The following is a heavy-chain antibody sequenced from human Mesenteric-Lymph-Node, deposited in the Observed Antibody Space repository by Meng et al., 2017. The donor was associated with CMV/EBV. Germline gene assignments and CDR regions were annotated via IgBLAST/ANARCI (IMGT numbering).Heavy chain of an antibody. Sequence: GGSLRLSCAASGFTFSNYAMYWVRQAPGKGLEWVAVISYDGNIIDYADSVTGRFIISRDNSKNTLFLQMNSLRGDDTGVYYCAKEGVYDGYAVDYWGQGTLVTVSS. D-gene: IGHD5-24*01. CDR3: AKEGVYDGYAVDY. CDR2: ISYDGNII. V-gene: IGHV3-30-3*01. J-gene: IGHJ4*02. CDR1: GFTFSNYA.